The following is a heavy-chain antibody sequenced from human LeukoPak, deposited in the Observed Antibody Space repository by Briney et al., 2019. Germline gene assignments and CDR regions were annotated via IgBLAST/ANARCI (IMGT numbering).Heavy chain of an antibody. CDR2: IYYSGST. Sequence: PSETLSLTCTVSGGSISSSSYYWGWIRQPPGKGLEWIGNIYYSGSTYYNPSLKSRVTISVDTSKNQFSLKLSSVTAADTAVYYCARSTSYGSGSYRHWGQGTLVTVSS. J-gene: IGHJ4*02. CDR3: ARSTSYGSGSYRH. D-gene: IGHD3-10*01. V-gene: IGHV4-39*01. CDR1: GGSISSSSYY.